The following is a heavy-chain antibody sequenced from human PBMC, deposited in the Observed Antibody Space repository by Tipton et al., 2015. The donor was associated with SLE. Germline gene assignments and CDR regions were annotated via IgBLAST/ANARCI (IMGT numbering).Heavy chain of an antibody. Sequence: TLSLTCTVSGGSISSSSYYWGWIRQPPGKGLEWIGSIYYSGSTYYNPSPKSRVTISVDTSKNQFSLKLSSVTAADTAVYYCARHHYSNYVHDYWGQGTLVTVSS. D-gene: IGHD4-11*01. CDR3: ARHHYSNYVHDY. V-gene: IGHV4-39*07. J-gene: IGHJ4*02. CDR1: GGSISSSSYY. CDR2: IYYSGST.